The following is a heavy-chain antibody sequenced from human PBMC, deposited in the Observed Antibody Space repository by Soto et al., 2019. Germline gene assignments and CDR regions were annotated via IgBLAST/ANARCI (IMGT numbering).Heavy chain of an antibody. CDR1: GYTFTNFG. V-gene: IGHV1-18*01. CDR3: ARDVGYSSTWEI. CDR2: IIPIIGII. Sequence: ASVKVSCKASGYTFTNFGITWVRQAPGRGLEWMGRIIPIIGIINYAQKLQGRVTMTTDTSTSTAFMELRSLRSDDTAVYYCARDVGYSSTWEIWGQGTMVTVSS. J-gene: IGHJ3*02. D-gene: IGHD6-13*01.